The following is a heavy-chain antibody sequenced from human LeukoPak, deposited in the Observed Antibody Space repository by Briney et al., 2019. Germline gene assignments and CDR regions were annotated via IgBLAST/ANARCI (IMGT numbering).Heavy chain of an antibody. V-gene: IGHV3-20*04. D-gene: IGHD6-6*01. J-gene: IGHJ4*02. CDR1: GFTFDDHG. CDR2: IKWDGGRT. CDR3: VRGLGSRSGAGDY. Sequence: GGSLRLSCAASGFTFDDHGMSWVRQAPGKGLEWVSGIKWDGGRTGYADSVKGRFTISRDNAKNSLYLQMTSLRVEDTAVYYCVRGLGSRSGAGDYWGQGTLVTVSS.